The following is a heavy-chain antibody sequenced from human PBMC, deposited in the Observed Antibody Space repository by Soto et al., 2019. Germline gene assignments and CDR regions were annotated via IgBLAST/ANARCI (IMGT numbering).Heavy chain of an antibody. CDR1: GDSISSFY. CDR3: ARDGAKYCTDCFYP. V-gene: IGHV4-4*07. CDR2: IYATGNT. J-gene: IGHJ5*02. D-gene: IGHD2-8*02. Sequence: NPSETLSLTCTVSGDSISSFYWSWIRQPAGKGLEWIGRIYATGNTYYNPPLRSRVMMSMDTSKKKISLELTSVTAADTAAYYCARDGAKYCTDCFYPWG.